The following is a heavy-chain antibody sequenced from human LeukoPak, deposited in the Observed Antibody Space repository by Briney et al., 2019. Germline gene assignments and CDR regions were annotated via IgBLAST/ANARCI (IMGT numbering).Heavy chain of an antibody. CDR3: ARASYSYGLGD. J-gene: IGHJ4*02. V-gene: IGHV3-74*03. D-gene: IGHD5-18*01. CDR2: ITSDGTTT. CDR1: GFTFSITW. Sequence: PGGSLRLSCAASGFTFSITWMHWVRQFPGQGLVWVARITSDGTTTSYAESVEGRFTISRDNAKNTLYLQMNSLRAEDTAVYYCARASYSYGLGDWGQGTLVTVSS.